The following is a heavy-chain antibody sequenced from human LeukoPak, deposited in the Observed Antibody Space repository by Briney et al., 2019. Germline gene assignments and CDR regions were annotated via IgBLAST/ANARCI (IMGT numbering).Heavy chain of an antibody. CDR3: ARGPTMKMDV. CDR2: INSYSSYI. CDR1: KFTFSSYS. V-gene: IGHV3-21*01. D-gene: IGHD3-22*01. Sequence: GGSLRLSCAASKFTFSSYSMNWVRQAPGKGLEWVSSINSYSSYIYYADSVKGRFTISRDNAKNSLYLRMNSLRAEDTAVYYCARGPTMKMDVWGKGTTVTVSS. J-gene: IGHJ6*04.